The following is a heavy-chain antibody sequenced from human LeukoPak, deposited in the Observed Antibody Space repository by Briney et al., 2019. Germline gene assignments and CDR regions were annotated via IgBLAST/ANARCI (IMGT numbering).Heavy chain of an antibody. CDR2: IYYSGST. J-gene: IGHJ6*03. V-gene: IGHV4-30-4*08. D-gene: IGHD3-10*01. Sequence: SETLSLTCTVSGGSISSGDYYWSWIRQPPAKGLEWIGYIYYSGSTYYNPSLKSRVTISVDTSKNQFSLKLSSVTAADTAVYYCARDSSDMVRGVINYYYYYMDVWGKGTTVTVSS. CDR3: ARDSSDMVRGVINYYYYYMDV. CDR1: GGSISSGDYY.